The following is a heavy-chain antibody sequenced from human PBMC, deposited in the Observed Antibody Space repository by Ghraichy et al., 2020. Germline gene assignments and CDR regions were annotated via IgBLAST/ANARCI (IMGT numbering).Heavy chain of an antibody. CDR1: GGSISSYY. CDR3: AREVSWYWGVGWFDP. V-gene: IGHV4-59*01. CDR2: IYYSGST. Sequence: SETLSLTCTVSGGSISSYYWSWIRQPPGKGLEWIGYIYYSGSTNYNPSLKSRVTISVDTSKNQFSLKLSSVTAADTAVYYCAREVSWYWGVGWFDPWGQGTLVTVSS. J-gene: IGHJ5*02. D-gene: IGHD6-13*01.